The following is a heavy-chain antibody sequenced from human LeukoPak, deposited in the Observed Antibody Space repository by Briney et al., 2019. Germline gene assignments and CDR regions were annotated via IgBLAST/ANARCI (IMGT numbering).Heavy chain of an antibody. J-gene: IGHJ4*02. CDR3: ARYHCGSTYCPGVDF. Sequence: PSETLSLTCTVSAGSINSGGYFWTWVRQHPGEGLEWIGYIWNSGNSYYNPSLSSRVIISADSSKSTFSLKLSSVTDADTAVYYCARYHCGSTYCPGVDFYGQGTLVTVSS. D-gene: IGHD2-2*01. CDR1: AGSINSGGYF. CDR2: IWNSGNS. V-gene: IGHV4-31*03.